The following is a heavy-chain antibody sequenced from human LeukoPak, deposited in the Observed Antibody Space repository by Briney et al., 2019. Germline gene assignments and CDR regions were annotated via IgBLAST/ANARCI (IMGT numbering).Heavy chain of an antibody. CDR1: GGSISSGGYY. Sequence: SQTLSLTCTVSGGSISSGGYYWSWIRQHPGKGLEWIGYIYYSGSTYYNPSLKSRVTISVDTSKNQFSLKLSSVTAADTAVYYCARLKFSDFDYWGQGTLVTVSS. V-gene: IGHV4-31*03. J-gene: IGHJ4*02. CDR2: IYYSGST. CDR3: ARLKFSDFDY.